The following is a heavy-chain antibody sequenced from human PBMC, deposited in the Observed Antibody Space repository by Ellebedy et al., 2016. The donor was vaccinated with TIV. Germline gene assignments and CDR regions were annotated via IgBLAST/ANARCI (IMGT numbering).Heavy chain of an antibody. J-gene: IGHJ4*02. D-gene: IGHD6-19*01. Sequence: GESLKISCKGSGYTFTRYWIGWVRQMPGKGLEWMGIIFPVDSDTRYSPSFQGQVTISVAMSINTTYLQWSSLKASDTAMYYCAILGGAYSIALAGVAYWGQGTLVTVSS. CDR1: GYTFTRYW. CDR3: AILGGAYSIALAGVAY. V-gene: IGHV5-51*01. CDR2: IFPVDSDT.